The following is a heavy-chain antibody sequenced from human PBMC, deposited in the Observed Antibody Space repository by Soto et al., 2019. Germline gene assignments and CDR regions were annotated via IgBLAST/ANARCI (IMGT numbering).Heavy chain of an antibody. Sequence: QVQLVQSGAEVKKPGASVTVSCKTSGYTFSSYYIHWMRQAPGQGLEWLGWINPQSDGTAYAPRFQGWVTMAANMSISTVYMELRRLKSDDAAIYYCARGHGRQNFDYWGQGNLVSVSS. J-gene: IGHJ4*02. CDR2: INPQSDGT. CDR1: GYTFSSYY. CDR3: ARGHGRQNFDY. V-gene: IGHV1-2*04.